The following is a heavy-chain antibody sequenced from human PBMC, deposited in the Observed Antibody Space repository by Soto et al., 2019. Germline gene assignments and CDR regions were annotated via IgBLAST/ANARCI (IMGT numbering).Heavy chain of an antibody. CDR1: GFTFSNAW. J-gene: IGHJ4*02. CDR2: IKSKTDGGTT. CDR3: TTDLGRDYYDSSGYSFFDY. Sequence: GSLRLSCAASGFTFSNAWMSWVRQAPGKGLEWVGRIKSKTDGGTTDYAAPVKGRFTISRDDSKNTLYLQMNSLKTEDTAVYYCTTDLGRDYYDSSGYSFFDYWGQGTLVTVSS. V-gene: IGHV3-15*01. D-gene: IGHD3-22*01.